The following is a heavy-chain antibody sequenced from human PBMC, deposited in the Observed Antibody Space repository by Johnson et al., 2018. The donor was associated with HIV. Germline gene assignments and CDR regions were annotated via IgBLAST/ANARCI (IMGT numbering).Heavy chain of an antibody. V-gene: IGHV3-30-3*01. CDR1: GFTFSSYA. CDR2: ISYAGSNK. J-gene: IGHJ3*02. CDR3: ARDGIYSSPHDAFDI. Sequence: QVQLVESGGGVVQPGRSLRLSCAASGFTFSSYAMHWVRQAPGKGLEWVAVISYAGSNKYYADSVKGRFTISRDNSKNTLYLQMDNLRTEDTAIYYCARDGIYSSPHDAFDIWGQGTLVIVSS. D-gene: IGHD3-22*01.